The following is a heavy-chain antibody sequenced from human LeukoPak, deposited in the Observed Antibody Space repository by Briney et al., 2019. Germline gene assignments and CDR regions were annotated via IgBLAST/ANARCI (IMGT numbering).Heavy chain of an antibody. CDR1: GFTFSSYD. CDR2: ISGSGGST. CDR3: AKENPYYYGSGSYFDY. V-gene: IGHV3-23*01. D-gene: IGHD3-10*01. Sequence: GGSLRLSCAASGFTFSSYDMSWVRQAPGKGLEWLSAISGSGGSTYYAASVKGRFTISRDNSKNTLYLQMNSLRAEDTAVYYCAKENPYYYGSGSYFDYWGQGTLVTVSS. J-gene: IGHJ4*02.